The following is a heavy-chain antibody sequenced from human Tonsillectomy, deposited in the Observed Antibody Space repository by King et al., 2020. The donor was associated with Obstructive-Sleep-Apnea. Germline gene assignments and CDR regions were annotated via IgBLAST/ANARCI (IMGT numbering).Heavy chain of an antibody. D-gene: IGHD3-10*01. CDR2: THTRGTT. CDR3: ARQLWFGELSTTHRYFDL. J-gene: IGHJ2*01. V-gene: IGHV4-4*07. Sequence: QLQESGPGLLKPSETLSLTCTVSGGSISTYFWSWIRQPAGKRLEWNGHTHTRGTTTYNPSLKVRDTMSVDTSKNQFSLKLSSVTATDTAVYYCARQLWFGELSTTHRYFDLWGRGTLVTVSS. CDR1: GGSISTYF.